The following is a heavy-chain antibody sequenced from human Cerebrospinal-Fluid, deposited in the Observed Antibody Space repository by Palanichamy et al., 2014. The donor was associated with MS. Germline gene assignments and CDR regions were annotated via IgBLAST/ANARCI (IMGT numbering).Heavy chain of an antibody. V-gene: IGHV4-34*01. D-gene: IGHD2-15*01. CDR1: GGSFSGYY. CDR3: ARGRNEPYVTGWYYCDS. CDR2: ISHSGST. Sequence: QVQLQHGAAGLLKPSETLSLTCAVSGGSFSGYYWSWIRQSPEKGLEWIEQISHSGSTNYNPSLKSRVAISIGARNQFFLELTSVTAADTAVYYCARGRNEPYVTGWYYCDSWGQGTLVTVST. J-gene: IGHJ4*02.